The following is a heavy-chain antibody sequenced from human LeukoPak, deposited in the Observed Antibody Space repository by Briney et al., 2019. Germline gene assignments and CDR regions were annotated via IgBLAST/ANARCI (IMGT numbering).Heavy chain of an antibody. J-gene: IGHJ5*02. CDR1: GYTFSDYY. D-gene: IGHD2-15*01. CDR3: ARAGYCSGGSCYFWFDP. V-gene: IGHV1-2*02. CDR2: INPNSGGT. Sequence: ASVKVPCKASGYTFSDYYMHWVRQAPGQGLEWMGWINPNSGGTNYAQKFQGRVTMTRDTSISTAYMELSRLRSDDTAVYYCARAGYCSGGSCYFWFDPWGQGTLVTVSS.